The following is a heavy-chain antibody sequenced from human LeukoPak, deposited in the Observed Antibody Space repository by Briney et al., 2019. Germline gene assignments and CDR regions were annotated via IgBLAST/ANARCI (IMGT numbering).Heavy chain of an antibody. CDR1: GFTFSSYW. D-gene: IGHD2-2*01. CDR2: ISYDGSNK. V-gene: IGHV3-30-3*01. Sequence: EPGGSLRLSCAASGFTFSSYWMHWVRQAPGKGLEWVAVISYDGSNKYYADSVKGRFTISRDNSKNTLYLQMNSLRAEDTAVYYCARDSVQLLGVDYWGQGTLVTVSS. CDR3: ARDSVQLLGVDY. J-gene: IGHJ4*02.